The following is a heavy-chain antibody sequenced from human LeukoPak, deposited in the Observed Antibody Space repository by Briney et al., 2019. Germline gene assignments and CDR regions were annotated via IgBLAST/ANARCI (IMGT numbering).Heavy chain of an antibody. D-gene: IGHD6-6*01. CDR2: INPNSGGT. J-gene: IGHJ5*02. CDR1: GYTFTGYY. V-gene: IGHV1-2*04. CDR3: AAQGFGSSSPFDP. Sequence: ASVKVSCKASGYTFTGYYMHWVRQAPGQGLEWMGWINPNSGGTNYAQKFQGWVTMTRDTSISTAYMELSRLRSDDTAVYYCAAQGFGSSSPFDPWGQGTLVTVSS.